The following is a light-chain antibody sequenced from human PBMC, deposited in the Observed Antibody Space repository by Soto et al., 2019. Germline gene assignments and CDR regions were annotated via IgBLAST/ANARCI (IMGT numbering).Light chain of an antibody. CDR2: GAS. CDR3: QHYGSSLLS. J-gene: IGKJ4*01. V-gene: IGKV3-20*01. Sequence: EVVLTQSPGTLSLSPGERATLSCRVSQSVSRSYLAWYQQKPGQAPRLLIYGASTRATGITDRFSGSGSRRDFALTISGLQTEDLAVYYCQHYGSSLLSFGGGTKVEI. CDR1: QSVSRSY.